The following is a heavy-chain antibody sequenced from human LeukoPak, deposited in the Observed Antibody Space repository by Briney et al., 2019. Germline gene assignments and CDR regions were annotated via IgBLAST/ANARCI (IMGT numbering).Heavy chain of an antibody. J-gene: IGHJ4*02. Sequence: PGGSLRLSCAASGFTFSSYSMNWVRQAPGKGLEWVSSISSSSSYIYYADSVKGRFTISRDNAKNSLYLQMNSLRAEDTAVYYCARGLLETTTSYFDYWGQGTLVTVSS. CDR2: ISSSSSYI. CDR3: ARGLLETTTSYFDY. V-gene: IGHV3-21*01. CDR1: GFTFSSYS. D-gene: IGHD2/OR15-2a*01.